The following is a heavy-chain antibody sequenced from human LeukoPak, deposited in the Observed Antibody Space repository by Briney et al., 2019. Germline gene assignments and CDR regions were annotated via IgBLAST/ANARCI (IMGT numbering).Heavy chain of an antibody. CDR3: ARADCSGGSCYSGYFDY. Sequence: SQTLSLTCALSGDSVSSNSAAWNWIRQSPSRGLEWLGRTYYRSKWYNDYAVSVKSRITINPDTSKNQFSLQLNSVTPEDTAVYYCARADCSGGSCYSGYFDYWGQGTLVTVSS. J-gene: IGHJ4*02. CDR1: GDSVSSNSAA. CDR2: TYYRSKWYN. D-gene: IGHD2-15*01. V-gene: IGHV6-1*01.